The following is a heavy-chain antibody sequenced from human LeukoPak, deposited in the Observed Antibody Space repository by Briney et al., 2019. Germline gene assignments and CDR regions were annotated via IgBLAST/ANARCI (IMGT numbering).Heavy chain of an antibody. CDR3: AKDPATTVVTLFDP. V-gene: IGHV3-23*01. Sequence: GGSLRLSCAASGFTFSSYAMSWVRHAPGKGLEWVSAISGSGGSTYYADSVKGRFTISRDNPKNTLYLQMNSLRAEDTAVYYCAKDPATTVVTLFDPWGQGTLVTVSS. CDR2: ISGSGGST. D-gene: IGHD4-23*01. J-gene: IGHJ5*02. CDR1: GFTFSSYA.